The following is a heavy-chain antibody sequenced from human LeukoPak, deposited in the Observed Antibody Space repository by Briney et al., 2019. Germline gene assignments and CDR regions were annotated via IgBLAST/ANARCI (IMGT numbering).Heavy chain of an antibody. CDR2: IYYSGST. D-gene: IGHD5-18*01. V-gene: IGHV4-59*01. Sequence: SETLSLTCTVSGCSISSYYWSWIRQPPGKGLEWIGYIYYSGSTNYNPSLKSRVTISVDTSKNQFSLKLTSVTAADTAVYYCARTTEGGYTYGYFYYYYMDVWGKGTTVTISS. J-gene: IGHJ6*03. CDR1: GCSISSYY. CDR3: ARTTEGGYTYGYFYYYYMDV.